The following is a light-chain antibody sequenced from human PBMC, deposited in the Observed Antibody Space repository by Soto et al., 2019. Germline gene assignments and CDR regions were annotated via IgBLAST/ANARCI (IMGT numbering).Light chain of an antibody. J-gene: IGKJ5*01. Sequence: EVVLTQSPVTLSLSPGERATLSCRASQSFRGLLAWYQQKPGQAPRLLIYDAYNMATGIPPRFSGSGSGTDFTLTISSLEPEDSAVYYCQQRHMWPIMFGQGTRLEIK. CDR3: QQRHMWPIM. V-gene: IGKV3-11*01. CDR2: DAY. CDR1: QSFRGL.